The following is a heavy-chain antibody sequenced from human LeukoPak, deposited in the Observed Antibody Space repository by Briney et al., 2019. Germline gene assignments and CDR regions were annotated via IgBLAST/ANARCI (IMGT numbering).Heavy chain of an antibody. D-gene: IGHD6-13*01. Sequence: GASVKVSCKASGYTFTGYYMHWVRQAPGQGLEWMGWINPNSGGTNYAQKLQGRVTMTTDTSTSTAYMELRSLRSDDTAVYYCAREGAGIAANWFDPWGQGTLVTVSS. CDR3: AREGAGIAANWFDP. J-gene: IGHJ5*02. CDR2: INPNSGGT. CDR1: GYTFTGYY. V-gene: IGHV1-2*02.